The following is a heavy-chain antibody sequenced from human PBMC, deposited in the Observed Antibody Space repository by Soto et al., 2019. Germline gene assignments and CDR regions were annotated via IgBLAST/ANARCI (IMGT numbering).Heavy chain of an antibody. CDR2: IYHRGIT. CDR3: ARVPGP. Sequence: SETLSLTCTVSGASVGSDEYYWRWVRQPPGEGLEYIAYIYHRGITDYNPSLKSRLSISVDRSKNQFSLKLSSVTAADTAVYYCARVPGPWGQGTLVTVSS. V-gene: IGHV4-30-4*01. J-gene: IGHJ5*02. CDR1: GASVGSDEYY.